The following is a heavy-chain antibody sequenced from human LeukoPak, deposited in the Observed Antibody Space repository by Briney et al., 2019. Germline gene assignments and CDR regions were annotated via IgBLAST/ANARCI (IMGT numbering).Heavy chain of an antibody. V-gene: IGHV1-18*01. J-gene: IGHJ6*03. CDR1: GYSFILYG. D-gene: IGHD2-8*01. CDR3: ARDQAYCTNGVCYTSYYYYMDV. Sequence: ASVKVSCKTSGYSFILYGISWVRQAPGQGPEWMGWISTSTGDTKYTQKFQGRVTLTTDTSTSTAYMELSSLRSEDTAVYYCARDQAYCTNGVCYTSYYYYMDVWGKGTTVTVSS. CDR2: ISTSTGDT.